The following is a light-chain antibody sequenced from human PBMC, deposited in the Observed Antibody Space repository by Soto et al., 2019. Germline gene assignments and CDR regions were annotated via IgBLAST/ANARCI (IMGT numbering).Light chain of an antibody. CDR3: QQYNNWPPRT. J-gene: IGKJ2*01. CDR2: GAS. CDR1: QSIRNS. V-gene: IGKV3-15*01. Sequence: EIVMTQSPASLSVSPGETATLSCRASQSIRNSLAWYQQQPGQAPSLVIYGASTRATGIPARFSGSGAGTEFTPTIISLQSEDSALYYCQQYNNWPPRTFGKGTKLEIK.